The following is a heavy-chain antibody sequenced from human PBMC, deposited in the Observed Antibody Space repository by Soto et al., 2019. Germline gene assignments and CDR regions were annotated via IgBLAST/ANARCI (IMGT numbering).Heavy chain of an antibody. CDR3: APAGTTGAFDI. J-gene: IGHJ3*02. CDR2: INPSGGST. D-gene: IGHD1-1*01. CDR1: GYTFTSYY. V-gene: IGHV1-46*01. Sequence: GASVKVSCKASGYTFTSYYMHWVRQAPGQGLEWMGIINPSGGSTSYAQKFQGRVTMTRDTSTSTVYMELSSLRSEDTAVYYCAPAGTTGAFDIWGQGTMVTVSS.